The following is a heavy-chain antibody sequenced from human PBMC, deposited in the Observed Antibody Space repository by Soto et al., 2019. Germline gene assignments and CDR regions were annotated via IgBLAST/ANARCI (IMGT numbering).Heavy chain of an antibody. CDR2: IYWNDDK. CDR1: GFSLSTRGVG. J-gene: IGHJ5*02. D-gene: IGHD3-22*01. V-gene: IGHV2-5*01. Sequence: SGPTLVNPTQTLTLTCTFSGFSLSTRGVGVGWIRQPPGKALEWLALIYWNDDKRYSPSLKSRLTITKDTSKNQVVLTMTNMDPVDTATYYCAHTDRNQTYYYDSSGYFWFDPWGQGTLVTVSS. CDR3: AHTDRNQTYYYDSSGYFWFDP.